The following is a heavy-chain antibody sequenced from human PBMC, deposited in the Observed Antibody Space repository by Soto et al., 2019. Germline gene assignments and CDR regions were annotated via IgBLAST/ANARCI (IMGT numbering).Heavy chain of an antibody. V-gene: IGHV1-18*01. Sequence: QVLLVQSGAEVKKPGASVQVSCKAPDHTFTTYGISWVRQAPGQGLEWMGWINPDTGNTRYAQKFQGRVTRTRDTFTNTAYMELRGLRSDDTAVYYCARDKGDTDDPLDSWGQGTLVTVSS. CDR3: ARDKGDTDDPLDS. CDR1: DHTFTTYG. J-gene: IGHJ4*02. D-gene: IGHD3-16*01. CDR2: INPDTGNT.